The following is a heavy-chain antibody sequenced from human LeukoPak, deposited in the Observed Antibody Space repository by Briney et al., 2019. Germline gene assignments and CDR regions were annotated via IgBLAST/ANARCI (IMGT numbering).Heavy chain of an antibody. Sequence: ASVKVSCKASGYTFTSYGISWVRQAPGQGLEWMGWINPNSGGTNYAQKFQGWVTMTRDTSISTAYMELSRLRSDDTAVYYCARGGFRIPDKVDAFDIWGQGTMVTVSS. CDR1: GYTFTSYG. V-gene: IGHV1-2*04. CDR3: ARGGFRIPDKVDAFDI. J-gene: IGHJ3*02. D-gene: IGHD1-14*01. CDR2: INPNSGGT.